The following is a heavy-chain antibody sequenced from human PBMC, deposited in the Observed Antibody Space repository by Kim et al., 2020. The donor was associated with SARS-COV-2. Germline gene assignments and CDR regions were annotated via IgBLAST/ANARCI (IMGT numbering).Heavy chain of an antibody. J-gene: IGHJ4*02. V-gene: IGHV3-7*03. D-gene: IGHD5-12*01. Sequence: GGSLRLSCAASGFTFSSYWMSWVRQAPGKGLEWVANIKQDGSEKYYVDSVKGRFTISRDNAKNSLYLQMNSLRAEDTAVYYCARVRAYSGYDYIKPAAPDYWGQGTLVTVSS. CDR3: ARVRAYSGYDYIKPAAPDY. CDR2: IKQDGSEK. CDR1: GFTFSSYW.